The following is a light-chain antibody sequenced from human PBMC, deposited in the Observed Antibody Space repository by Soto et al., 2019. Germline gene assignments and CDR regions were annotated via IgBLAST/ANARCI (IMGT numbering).Light chain of an antibody. CDR3: HQRQSWPRT. Sequence: EILFTQSPATLSLSPGESATLSCGASQSVSSSYLAWYQQKPGLAPRLLIYDASSRDTGIPDRFSGSGSGTDFTLTISRLEPEDFQVYYCHQRQSWPRTFGQGTKVDIK. J-gene: IGKJ1*01. CDR2: DAS. CDR1: QSVSSSY. V-gene: IGKV3D-20*01.